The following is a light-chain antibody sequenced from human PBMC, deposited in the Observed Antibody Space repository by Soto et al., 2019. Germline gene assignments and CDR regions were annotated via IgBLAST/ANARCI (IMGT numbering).Light chain of an antibody. CDR2: SAS. CDR3: QQYGGTFLT. Sequence: EIVLTQSPGTLSLYPGERATLFCRASQSVDSTYLAWYQQKPGQAPRLLIYSASSRATGVPDRFSGSGSGTDFTLTISRLEPEDFAVYYCQQYGGTFLTFGQGTRLEIK. J-gene: IGKJ5*01. CDR1: QSVDSTY. V-gene: IGKV3-20*01.